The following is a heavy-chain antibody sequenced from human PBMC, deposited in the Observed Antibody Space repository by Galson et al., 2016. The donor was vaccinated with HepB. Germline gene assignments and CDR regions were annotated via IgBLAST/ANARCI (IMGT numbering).Heavy chain of an antibody. Sequence: SLRLSCAASGFTFSNAWMSWVRQAPGKELEWVGRIKSKTDGGTTDYAAPVKGRFSISRDDSKNTLYLQMNSLKTEDTAVYYCRYGMDVWGQGTTVAVSS. CDR2: IKSKTDGGTT. V-gene: IGHV3-15*01. CDR1: GFTFSNAW. J-gene: IGHJ6*02. CDR3: RYGMDV.